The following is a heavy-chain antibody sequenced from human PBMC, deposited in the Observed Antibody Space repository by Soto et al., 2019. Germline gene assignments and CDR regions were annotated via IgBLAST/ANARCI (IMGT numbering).Heavy chain of an antibody. CDR3: AKGGCSGVSCGWFDP. Sequence: EVQLLESGGGLVQPGGSLRLSCAASGFTFSSYAMSWVRQAPGKGLEWVSGISGSGGSTYYADSVKGRFTISRDNSKNAVDLQMNSRRAEDTAVYFCAKGGCSGVSCGWFDPWGQGTLVTVSS. CDR1: GFTFSSYA. D-gene: IGHD2-15*01. J-gene: IGHJ5*02. CDR2: ISGSGGST. V-gene: IGHV3-23*01.